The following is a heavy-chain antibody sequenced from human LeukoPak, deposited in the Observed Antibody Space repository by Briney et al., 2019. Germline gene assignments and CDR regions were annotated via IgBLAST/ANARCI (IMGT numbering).Heavy chain of an antibody. J-gene: IGHJ4*02. Sequence: GASVKVSCKASGGTFSSYAISWVRQAPGQGLEWMGRIIPIFGIANYPQKFQGRVTITADKSTSTAYMELSSLRSEDTAVYYCARALGGSYGYYFDYWGQGTLVTVSS. CDR1: GGTFSSYA. V-gene: IGHV1-69*04. CDR2: IIPIFGIA. CDR3: ARALGGSYGYYFDY. D-gene: IGHD1-26*01.